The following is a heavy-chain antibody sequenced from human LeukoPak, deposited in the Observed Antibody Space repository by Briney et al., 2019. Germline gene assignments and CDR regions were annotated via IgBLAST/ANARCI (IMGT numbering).Heavy chain of an antibody. CDR2: IYYSGST. D-gene: IGHD5-18*01. V-gene: IGHV4-59*01. CDR1: GGSISSYY. CDR3: ARDATGIQLFSWFDP. J-gene: IGHJ5*02. Sequence: SETLSLTCTVSGGSISSYYWSWIRQPPGKGLEWIGYIYYSGSTNYNPSLKSRVTISVDTSKNQFSLRLSSETAADTAVYYCARDATGIQLFSWFDPWGQGTLVTVSS.